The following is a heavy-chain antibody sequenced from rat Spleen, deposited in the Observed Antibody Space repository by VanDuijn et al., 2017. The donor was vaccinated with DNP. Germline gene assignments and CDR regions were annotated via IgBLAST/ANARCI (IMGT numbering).Heavy chain of an antibody. Sequence: EVQLAESGGGLVQPGRSLKLSCAASGFTFRSFPMTWIRQAPGKGLEWVASITNTGGSTYYRDSVKGRFTISRDNAKSTLYLQMDSLRSGDTATYYCASLWTLTYWGQGTLVTVSS. CDR2: ITNTGGST. CDR1: GFTFRSFP. J-gene: IGHJ3*01. D-gene: IGHD1-3*01. V-gene: IGHV5-46*01. CDR3: ASLWTLTY.